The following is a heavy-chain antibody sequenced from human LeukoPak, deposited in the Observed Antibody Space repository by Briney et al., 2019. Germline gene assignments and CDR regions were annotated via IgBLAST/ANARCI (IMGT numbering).Heavy chain of an antibody. Sequence: GGSLRLSCAASGFDFSDFYMTWIRQAPGEGLVWLSYISGTGSTMTYADSVKGRFPISRDNAKNLLSLQMDSLRVEDTGIYYCARRRVTYHYYYMDVWGKGTTVTVSS. CDR1: GFDFSDFY. CDR3: ARRRVTYHYYYMDV. J-gene: IGHJ6*03. D-gene: IGHD5-18*01. V-gene: IGHV3-11*01. CDR2: ISGTGSTM.